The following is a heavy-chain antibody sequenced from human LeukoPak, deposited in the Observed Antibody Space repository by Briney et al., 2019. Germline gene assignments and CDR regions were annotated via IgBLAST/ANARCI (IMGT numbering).Heavy chain of an antibody. D-gene: IGHD3-10*01. CDR3: AKGTTMVRGRAFDI. J-gene: IGHJ3*02. Sequence: SGGSLRLSCAASGFTFSTFSMNWVRQAPGKGLEWVSAISGSGGSTYYADSVKGRFTISRDNSKNTLYLQMNSLRAEDTAVYYCAKGTTMVRGRAFDIWGQGTMVTVSS. V-gene: IGHV3-23*01. CDR1: GFTFSTFS. CDR2: ISGSGGST.